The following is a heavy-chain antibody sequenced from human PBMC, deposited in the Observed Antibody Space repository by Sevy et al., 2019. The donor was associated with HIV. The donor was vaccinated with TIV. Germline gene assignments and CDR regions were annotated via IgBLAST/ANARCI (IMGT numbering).Heavy chain of an antibody. CDR1: GFTFSSYA. V-gene: IGHV3-23*01. CDR2: ISGSGGST. CDR3: AKDRLCSSWYDSLDV. D-gene: IGHD6-13*01. Sequence: GGSLRLSCAASGFTFSSYAMSCVRQAPGKGLEWVSAISGSGGSTYYADSVKGRFTISRDNSKNTLYLQMNSLRAEDSAVYYCAKDRLCSSWYDSLDVWGQGTTVTVSS. J-gene: IGHJ6*02.